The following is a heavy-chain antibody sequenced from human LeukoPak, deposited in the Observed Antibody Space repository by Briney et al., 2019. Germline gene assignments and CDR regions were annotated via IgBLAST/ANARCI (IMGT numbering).Heavy chain of an antibody. D-gene: IGHD3-22*01. J-gene: IGHJ4*02. CDR2: ISSSSSNI. Sequence: GGSLRLSCAASGFTFSTYSMNWVRQAPGKGLEWVSYISSSSSNIYYADSVKGRFTISRDNAKNSLCLQMNSLRAEDTAVYYCARERFYDSSTGLDYWGQGTLVTVSS. CDR3: ARERFYDSSTGLDY. CDR1: GFTFSTYS. V-gene: IGHV3-48*01.